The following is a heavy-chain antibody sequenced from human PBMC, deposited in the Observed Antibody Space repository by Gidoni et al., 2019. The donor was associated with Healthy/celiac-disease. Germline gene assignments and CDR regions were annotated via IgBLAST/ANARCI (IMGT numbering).Heavy chain of an antibody. D-gene: IGHD6-19*01. CDR2: IRRKAYGGTT. Sequence: EVQLVVSGGGLVKPGRSLRLSCTASGSTVGDYAMSWFRQAPGKGVALVSLIRRKAYGGTTKYAASVKGRFTISRDDSKSIPYLQMNRLKTEDTAVYFCPREPVSGWYVFFDYWGQGTLVTVSS. CDR1: GSTVGDYA. J-gene: IGHJ4*02. CDR3: PREPVSGWYVFFDY. V-gene: IGHV3-49*05.